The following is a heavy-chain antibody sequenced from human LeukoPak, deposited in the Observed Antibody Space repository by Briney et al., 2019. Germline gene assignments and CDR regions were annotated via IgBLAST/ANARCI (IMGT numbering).Heavy chain of an antibody. V-gene: IGHV3-21*01. CDR3: ARELAARGYNWFDP. CDR1: PLTFSSYS. J-gene: IGHJ5*02. Sequence: GGSLTLSCAASPLTFSSYSLNWVRQAPGKGLEWVASITTSSRYIYYADSVKGRFTISRDNAKNSLYLQMNSLRAEDTAVYYCARELAARGYNWFDPWGQGTLVTVSS. CDR2: ITTSSRYI. D-gene: IGHD6-13*01.